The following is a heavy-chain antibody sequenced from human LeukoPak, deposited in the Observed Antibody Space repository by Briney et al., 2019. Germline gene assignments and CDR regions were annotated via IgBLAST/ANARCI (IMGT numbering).Heavy chain of an antibody. D-gene: IGHD3-3*01. Sequence: PGRSLRPSSAASGFIFSRYGKNWVRHAPGKGMEWVSRIKNDGSSTSYADSVKGRFTISRDNAKNTMYLQMNSLRAEDTAVYYCARGFRDYWGQGTLVTVSS. CDR2: IKNDGSST. CDR1: GFIFSRYG. V-gene: IGHV3-74*01. J-gene: IGHJ4*02. CDR3: ARGFRDY.